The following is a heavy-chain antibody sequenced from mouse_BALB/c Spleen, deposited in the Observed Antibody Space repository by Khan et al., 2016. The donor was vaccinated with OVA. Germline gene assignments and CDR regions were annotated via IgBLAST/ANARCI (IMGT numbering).Heavy chain of an antibody. CDR1: GYTFTSYW. Sequence: QVQLQQSGAELARPGASVKLSCKASGYTFTSYWMQWVKQRPGQGLEWIGAIYPGDGDTRYTQKFKGKATLTADKSSSTAYMQLSSLASGDSAVYYCATIYYDYGWGQGTLVTVSA. D-gene: IGHD2-4*01. J-gene: IGHJ3*02. CDR3: ATIYYDYG. CDR2: IYPGDGDT. V-gene: IGHV1-87*01.